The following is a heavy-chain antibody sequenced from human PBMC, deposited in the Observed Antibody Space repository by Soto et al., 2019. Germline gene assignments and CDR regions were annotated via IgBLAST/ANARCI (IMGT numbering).Heavy chain of an antibody. J-gene: IGHJ3*02. CDR3: ARTIIFGVSKGAFDI. CDR2: IYPGDSDT. V-gene: IGHV5-51*01. D-gene: IGHD3-3*01. Sequence: GESLKISCKGSGYSFTSYWIGWVRQMPGKGLEWMGIIYPGDSDTRYSPSFQGQVTISADKSISTAYLQWSSLKASDTAMYYCARTIIFGVSKGAFDIWGQGTMVTVSS. CDR1: GYSFTSYW.